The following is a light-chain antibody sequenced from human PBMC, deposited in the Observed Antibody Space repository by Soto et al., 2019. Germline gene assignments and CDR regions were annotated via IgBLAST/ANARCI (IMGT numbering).Light chain of an antibody. CDR1: QSISSG. V-gene: IGKV1-5*03. J-gene: IGKJ1*01. CDR2: KAS. Sequence: DIQMTQSPSTLSASVGDRVTITCRASQSISSGLAWYQQKPGKAPKLLSYKASSLESGVPSRFSGSGSGTDFTLTISSLQPDDFATDYCQQYNSFPTFGQGTKVEIK. CDR3: QQYNSFPT.